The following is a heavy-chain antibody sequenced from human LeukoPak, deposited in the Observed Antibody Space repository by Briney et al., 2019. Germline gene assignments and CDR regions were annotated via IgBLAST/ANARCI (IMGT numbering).Heavy chain of an antibody. CDR1: GYTFTSYY. D-gene: IGHD6-13*01. CDR2: INPSGGST. Sequence: ASVKVSCKASGYTFTSYYMHWVRQAPGQGLEWMGIINPSGGSTSYAQKFQGRVTMTRDTSTSTVYMELSSLRSEDTAVYYCVSQAIEPYSSSWYYFDYWGQGTLVTVSS. J-gene: IGHJ4*02. CDR3: VSQAIEPYSSSWYYFDY. V-gene: IGHV1-46*01.